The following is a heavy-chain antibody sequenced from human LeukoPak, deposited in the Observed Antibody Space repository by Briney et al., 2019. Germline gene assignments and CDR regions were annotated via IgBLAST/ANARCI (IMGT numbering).Heavy chain of an antibody. V-gene: IGHV3-49*04. CDR3: SRRSSYDFFDY. J-gene: IGHJ4*02. Sequence: PGRSLRLSCAVSGFTFGDYAMGWVRQVPGKGLEYIGFIRGNTYGGTTEYAASVRGRFTISRDTSKSLAYLQMNSLRPEDPGVYYCSRRSSYDFFDYWGEGTLVTVSS. CDR1: GFTFGDYA. D-gene: IGHD3-3*01. CDR2: IRGNTYGGTT.